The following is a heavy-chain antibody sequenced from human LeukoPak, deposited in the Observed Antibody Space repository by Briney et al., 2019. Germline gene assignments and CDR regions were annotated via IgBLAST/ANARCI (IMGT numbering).Heavy chain of an antibody. V-gene: IGHV3-23*01. J-gene: IGHJ4*02. D-gene: IGHD6-6*01. Sequence: GGSLRLSCAASGFTFSSYAMSWVRQAPGKGLEWVSAISGSGGSTYYADSVKGRFTISRDNAKNSVYLQMNSLTVEDTAVYYCARIGYSSSSLDYWGQGTLVTVSS. CDR1: GFTFSSYA. CDR3: ARIGYSSSSLDY. CDR2: ISGSGGST.